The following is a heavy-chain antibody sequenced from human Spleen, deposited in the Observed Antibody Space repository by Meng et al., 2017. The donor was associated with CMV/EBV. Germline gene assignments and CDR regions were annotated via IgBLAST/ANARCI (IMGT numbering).Heavy chain of an antibody. J-gene: IGHJ5*02. D-gene: IGHD6-19*01. CDR3: ARDSGIAVAGWFDP. CDR2: INPNSGGT. Sequence: ASVKVSCKASGYMFTGYYVHWVRRAPGQGLEWMGWINPNSGGTNYAQKFQGRVTMTRDTSISTAYMELSRLRSDDTAVYYCARDSGIAVAGWFDPWGQGTLVTVSS. V-gene: IGHV1-2*02. CDR1: GYMFTGYY.